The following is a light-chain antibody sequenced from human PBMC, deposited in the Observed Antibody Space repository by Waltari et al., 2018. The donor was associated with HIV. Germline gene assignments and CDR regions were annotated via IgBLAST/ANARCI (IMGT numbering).Light chain of an antibody. Sequence: QSALTQPASVSGSPGHSITISCTGSSRDVGPFTYLSWYQQHPATVPKLIIYDVKETPSGVSDRFSGSKSGTTASLTISGLQAEDEADYYCCSFANPNFLFGSGTKVTVL. J-gene: IGLJ1*01. CDR1: SRDVGPFTY. CDR2: DVK. CDR3: CSFANPNFL. V-gene: IGLV2-23*02.